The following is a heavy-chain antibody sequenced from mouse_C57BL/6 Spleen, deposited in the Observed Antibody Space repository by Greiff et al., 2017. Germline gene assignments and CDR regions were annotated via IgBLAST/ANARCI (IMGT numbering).Heavy chain of an antibody. CDR3: ARNYGSSSGYFDV. D-gene: IGHD1-1*01. V-gene: IGHV5-17*01. Sequence: EVNLVESGGGLVKPGGSLKLSCAASGFTFSDYGMHWVRQAPEKGLEWVAYISSGSSTIYYADTVKGRFTISRDNAKNTLFLQMTSLRSEDTAMYYCARNYGSSSGYFDVWGTGTTVTVSS. J-gene: IGHJ1*03. CDR1: GFTFSDYG. CDR2: ISSGSSTI.